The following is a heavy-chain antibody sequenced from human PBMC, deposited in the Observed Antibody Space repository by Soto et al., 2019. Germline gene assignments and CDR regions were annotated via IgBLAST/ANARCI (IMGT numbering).Heavy chain of an antibody. D-gene: IGHD2-15*01. V-gene: IGHV3-74*01. J-gene: IGHJ3*02. CDR3: ARDRVVAACSPPDAFDI. CDR1: GFTFSSYC. Sequence: GGSLRLSCAASGFTFSSYCMHWVRQAPGKGLVWVSRINSDGSSTSYADSVKGRFTISRDNAKNTLYLHMNSLRAEDTAVYFCARDRVVAACSPPDAFDIWGPGTMVTV. CDR2: INSDGSST.